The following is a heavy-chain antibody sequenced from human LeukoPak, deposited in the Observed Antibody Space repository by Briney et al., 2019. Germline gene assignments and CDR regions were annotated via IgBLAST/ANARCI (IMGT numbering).Heavy chain of an antibody. D-gene: IGHD6-6*01. CDR1: GGSFGGYY. CDR3: ARRSAYSSSSGLNS. J-gene: IGHJ4*02. CDR2: INHSGGT. V-gene: IGHV4-34*01. Sequence: ASETLSLTCAVYGGSFGGYYWSWVRQPPGRGLEWIGQINHSGGTNYNPSLKSRVTISVDTSSNHFSLKMNSVTATDTAVYYCARRSAYSSSSGLNSWGQGTLVTVSS.